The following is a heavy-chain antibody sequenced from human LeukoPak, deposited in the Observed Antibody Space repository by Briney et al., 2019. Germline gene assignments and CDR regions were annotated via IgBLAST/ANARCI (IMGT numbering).Heavy chain of an antibody. CDR1: GGTFSSYA. Sequence: ASVKVSCEASGGTFSSYAISWVRQAPGQGLEWMGGIIPIFGTANYAQKFQGRVTITTDESTSTAYMELSSLRSEDTAVYYCARDPVGISRGGYFDYWGQGTLVTVSS. CDR3: ARDPVGISRGGYFDY. D-gene: IGHD3-10*01. J-gene: IGHJ4*02. V-gene: IGHV1-69*05. CDR2: IIPIFGTA.